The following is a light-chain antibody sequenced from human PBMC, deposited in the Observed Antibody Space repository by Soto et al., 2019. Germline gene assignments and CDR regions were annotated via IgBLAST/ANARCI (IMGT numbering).Light chain of an antibody. Sequence: EIVLTQSPGTLSLSPGDTATLSCRASQSVVSNYLAWYQQKPGQAPRLLIYAASTRATGFPDRFSGSGSGTDFTLTISRLEPEDFAVYYCQHYGTSPPYTFGQGTRLEIK. J-gene: IGKJ2*01. CDR3: QHYGTSPPYT. V-gene: IGKV3-20*01. CDR2: AAS. CDR1: QSVVSNY.